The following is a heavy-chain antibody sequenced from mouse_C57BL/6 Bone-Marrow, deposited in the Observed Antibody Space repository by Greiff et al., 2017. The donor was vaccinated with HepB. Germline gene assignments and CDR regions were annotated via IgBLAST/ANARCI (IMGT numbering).Heavy chain of an antibody. CDR3: TIPITTVVDFDY. CDR2: IYPGNSDT. V-gene: IGHV1-5*01. Sequence: EVQLQQSGPVLARPGASVKMSCKTSGYTFTSYWMHWVKQRPGQGLEWIGAIYPGNSDTSYNQKFKGKAKLTAVTSASTAYMELSSLTNADSAVYYCTIPITTVVDFDYWGQGTTLTVSS. D-gene: IGHD1-1*01. CDR1: GYTFTSYW. J-gene: IGHJ2*01.